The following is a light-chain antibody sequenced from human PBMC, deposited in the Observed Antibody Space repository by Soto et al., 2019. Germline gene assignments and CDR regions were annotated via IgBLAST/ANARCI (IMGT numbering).Light chain of an antibody. J-gene: IGKJ1*01. CDR3: RQYGSSPST. V-gene: IGKV3-20*01. Sequence: EIVLTQSPATLSLSPGERATLSCRASQSVSSSYLAWYQQKPGQAPRLLIYGASSRATGIPDRFSGSGSGTDFTLTISRLEPEDFAVYYCRQYGSSPSTFGQGTKVDIK. CDR2: GAS. CDR1: QSVSSSY.